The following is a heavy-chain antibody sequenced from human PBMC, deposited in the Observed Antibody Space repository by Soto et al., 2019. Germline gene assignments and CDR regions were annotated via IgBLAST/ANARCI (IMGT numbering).Heavy chain of an antibody. Sequence: PRRSPRLSCAASGYTFSSYAMHWVRQAPGKGLEWVAVISYDGSNKYYADSVKGRLTISRDNSKNTLYLQMNSLRAEDTAVYYCARDFTSPLLRVVIRGGAFDIWGQGTMVT. J-gene: IGHJ3*02. D-gene: IGHD3-10*01. V-gene: IGHV3-30-3*01. CDR2: ISYDGSNK. CDR3: ARDFTSPLLRVVIRGGAFDI. CDR1: GYTFSSYA.